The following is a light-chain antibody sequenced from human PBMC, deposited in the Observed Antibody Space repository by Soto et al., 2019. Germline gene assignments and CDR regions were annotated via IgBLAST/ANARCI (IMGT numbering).Light chain of an antibody. CDR1: QGISYY. Sequence: DIQMTQSPSSLSASVGDRVTMTSRASQGISYYLAWYQQKRGNVPKVLIYAASTLQSGVPSRFSGSGYGTDFTFSITRPQPEEVATYYCLSDNSAPPAFGPWTKVEIK. J-gene: IGKJ1*01. CDR2: AAS. CDR3: LSDNSAPPA. V-gene: IGKV1-27*01.